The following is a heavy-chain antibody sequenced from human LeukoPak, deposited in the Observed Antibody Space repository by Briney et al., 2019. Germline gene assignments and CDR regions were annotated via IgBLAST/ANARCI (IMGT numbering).Heavy chain of an antibody. CDR1: GFTFIHYG. CDR2: ISSSGSTI. CDR3: ARGRYYDSLTFDI. Sequence: PGGSLRLSCAASGFTFIHYGMNWVRQAPGKGLEWVSYISSSGSTIYYADSVKGRFTISRDNAKNSLYLQMNSLRAEDTAVYYCARGRYYDSLTFDIWGQGTMVTVSS. D-gene: IGHD3-22*01. J-gene: IGHJ3*02. V-gene: IGHV3-48*04.